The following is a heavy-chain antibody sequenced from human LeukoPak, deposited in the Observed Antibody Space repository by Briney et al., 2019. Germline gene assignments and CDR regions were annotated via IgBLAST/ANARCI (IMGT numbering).Heavy chain of an antibody. CDR3: EREPGHNFWSGSYQKKGAGYFDY. Sequence: SETLSLTCSVSGGSIRNFYWSWIRQPPGKGLEWIGHIYNSGSTNYNPSLKSRVTISVDMSKNQFSLKLSSLTAADTAVYYCEREPGHNFWSGSYQKKGAGYFDYWGQGTLVTVSS. CDR1: GGSIRNFY. D-gene: IGHD3-3*01. J-gene: IGHJ4*02. V-gene: IGHV4-59*01. CDR2: IYNSGST.